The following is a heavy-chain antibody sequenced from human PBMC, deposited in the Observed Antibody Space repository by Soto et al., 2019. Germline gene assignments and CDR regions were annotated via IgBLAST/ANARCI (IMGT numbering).Heavy chain of an antibody. J-gene: IGHJ3*01. CDR2: FHHSGTT. D-gene: IGHD3-9*01. CDR1: GGSISSGGYS. V-gene: IGHV4-30-2*01. Sequence: VSLTCAVSGGSISSGGYSWNWIRQPPGKGLEWIAYFHHSGTTYYNPSLKSRVTISADKSKNQFSLKLTSVTAADTAVYYCARDDTDVAFDVWGHGTMVTVPS. CDR3: ARDDTDVAFDV.